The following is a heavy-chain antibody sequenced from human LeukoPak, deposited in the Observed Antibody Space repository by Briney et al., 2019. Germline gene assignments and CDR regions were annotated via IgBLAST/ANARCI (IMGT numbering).Heavy chain of an antibody. D-gene: IGHD4-23*01. J-gene: IGHJ4*02. Sequence: ASVKVSCKASGYTFTGYYMHWVRQAPGQGLEWMGWINPNSGGTNYAQKFQGRVTMTRDMSTSTVYMELSSLRSEDTAVYYCAREGATVVTPCLDYWGQGTLVTVSS. CDR2: INPNSGGT. CDR1: GYTFTGYY. V-gene: IGHV1-2*02. CDR3: AREGATVVTPCLDY.